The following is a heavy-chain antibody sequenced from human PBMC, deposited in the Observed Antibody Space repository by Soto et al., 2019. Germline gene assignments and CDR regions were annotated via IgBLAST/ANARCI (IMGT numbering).Heavy chain of an antibody. CDR3: ARSHSFDGSIYHYYFDF. CDR1: GGSISSYY. V-gene: IGHV4-59*01. D-gene: IGHD3-3*02. Sequence: PSETLALPSPVSGGSISSYYWSWIRQPPGGTLEWIGYIYASGATTYNPSLESRVTMSVDMPNNEFSLELTSVTAADTAVYYCARSHSFDGSIYHYYFDFWGQGTLVTVSS. J-gene: IGHJ4*02. CDR2: IYASGAT.